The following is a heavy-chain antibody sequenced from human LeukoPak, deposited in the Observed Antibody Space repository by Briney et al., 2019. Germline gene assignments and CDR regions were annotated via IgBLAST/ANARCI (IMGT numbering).Heavy chain of an antibody. J-gene: IGHJ4*02. D-gene: IGHD5-12*01. CDR1: GXTFSSYA. V-gene: IGHV3-23*01. CDR3: AKGSGYDPLDY. Sequence: GGSLRLSCAASGXTFSSYAMSWVRQAPGKGLEWVSRISGSGGSIYYADSVKGRFTISRDKSKNTLYLQMNSLRAEDTAVYYCAKGSGYDPLDYWGQGTRVTVSS. CDR2: ISGSGGSI.